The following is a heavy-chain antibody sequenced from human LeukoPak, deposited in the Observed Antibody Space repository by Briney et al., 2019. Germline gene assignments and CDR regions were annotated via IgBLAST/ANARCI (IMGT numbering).Heavy chain of an antibody. V-gene: IGHV4-34*01. CDR2: INHSGST. CDR3: ARGITMVRGVNDY. Sequence: GSLRLSCAVYGGSFSGYYWSWIRQPPGKGLEWIGEINHSGSTNYNPSLKSRVTISVDTSKNQFSLKLSSVTAADTAVYYCARGITMVRGVNDYWGQGTLVIVSS. CDR1: GGSFSGYY. D-gene: IGHD3-10*01. J-gene: IGHJ4*02.